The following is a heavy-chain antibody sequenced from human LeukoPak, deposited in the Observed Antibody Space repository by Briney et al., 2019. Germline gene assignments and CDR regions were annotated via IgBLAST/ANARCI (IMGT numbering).Heavy chain of an antibody. D-gene: IGHD3-22*01. Sequence: ASVKVSCTASGGTFSSYAISWVRQAPGQGLEWMGGIIPIFGTANYAQKFQGRVTITADESTSTAYMELSSLRSEDTAVYYCAREGPYYYDSSGYDYWGQGTLVTVSS. CDR2: IIPIFGTA. V-gene: IGHV1-69*13. CDR1: GGTFSSYA. CDR3: AREGPYYYDSSGYDY. J-gene: IGHJ4*02.